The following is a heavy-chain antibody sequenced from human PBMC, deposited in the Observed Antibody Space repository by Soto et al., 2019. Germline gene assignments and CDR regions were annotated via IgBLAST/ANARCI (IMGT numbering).Heavy chain of an antibody. CDR3: AKDTEWELRHPSYYYGMDV. CDR1: GFTFSSYG. CDR2: ISYDGSNK. D-gene: IGHD1-26*01. J-gene: IGHJ6*02. Sequence: PGGSLRLSCAASGFTFSSYGMHWVRQAPGKGLEWVAVISYDGSNKYYADSVKGRFTISRDNSKNTLYLQMNSLRAEDTAVYYCAKDTEWELRHPSYYYGMDVWGQGTTVTVSS. V-gene: IGHV3-30*18.